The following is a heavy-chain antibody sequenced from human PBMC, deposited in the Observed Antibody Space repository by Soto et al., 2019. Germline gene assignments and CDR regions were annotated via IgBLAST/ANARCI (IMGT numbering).Heavy chain of an antibody. D-gene: IGHD4-4*01. Sequence: EVQLVESGGGLVQPGRSLRLSCAASGFTFENYAMHWVRQAPGKGLEWVSGISWHSGNLGYADSVRGRFTISRDNAKNSLYLQMNSLRPEDTGLYYCAKDKVYSTYEHYFDYWGQGTLVTVSS. V-gene: IGHV3-9*01. J-gene: IGHJ4*02. CDR1: GFTFENYA. CDR3: AKDKVYSTYEHYFDY. CDR2: ISWHSGNL.